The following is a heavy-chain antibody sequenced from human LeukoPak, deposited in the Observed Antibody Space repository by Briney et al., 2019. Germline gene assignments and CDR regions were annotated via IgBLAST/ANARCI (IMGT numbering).Heavy chain of an antibody. CDR1: GFTFSSYS. CDR3: ARDVTSGRIKIEGHAFDI. CDR2: ISSSSSYI. D-gene: IGHD2-21*02. V-gene: IGHV3-21*01. Sequence: GGSLRLSCAASGFTFSSYSMNWVRQAPGKGLEWVLSISSSSSYIYYADSVKGRFTISRDNAKNSLYLQMNSLRAEDTAVYYCARDVTSGRIKIEGHAFDIWGQGTMVTVSS. J-gene: IGHJ3*02.